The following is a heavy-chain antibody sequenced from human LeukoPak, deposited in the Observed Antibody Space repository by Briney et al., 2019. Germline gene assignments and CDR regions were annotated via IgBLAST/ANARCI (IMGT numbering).Heavy chain of an antibody. D-gene: IGHD1-26*01. Sequence: PSETLSLTCNVSGASISSYYWSWIRQPPGKGLEWIGRIYTTGTTQYNPSLKSRVTMSVDTSTNQFSLNLRSMTAADTAVYYCGRQGYTASYYFFDYWSQGTLVAVS. CDR2: IYTTGTT. CDR3: GRQGYTASYYFFDY. V-gene: IGHV4-4*07. CDR1: GASISSYY. J-gene: IGHJ4*02.